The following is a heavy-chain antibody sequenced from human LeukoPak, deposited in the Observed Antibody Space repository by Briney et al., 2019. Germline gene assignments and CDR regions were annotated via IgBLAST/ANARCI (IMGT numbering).Heavy chain of an antibody. V-gene: IGHV4-59*06. CDR2: IYYSGST. CDR1: GGSINSYY. D-gene: IGHD3-10*01. Sequence: PSETLSLTCTVSGGSINSYYWSWIRQHPGKGLEWIGYIYYSGSTYYNPSLKSRVTISVDTSKNQFSLKLSSVTAADTAVYHCASRYYGSGNKGYFDYWGQGTLVTVSS. CDR3: ASRYYGSGNKGYFDY. J-gene: IGHJ4*02.